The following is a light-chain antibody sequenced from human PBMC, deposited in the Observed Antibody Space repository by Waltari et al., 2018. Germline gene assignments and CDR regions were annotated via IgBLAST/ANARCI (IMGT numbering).Light chain of an antibody. Sequence: EIVLKQSPATLSFSPGDRPTLPCRYSQSISSYLAWYQQKPGQAPRLLIYDASTRATGIPARFSGSGSVTDFTLTISSLAPEDFAIYYCQQRSKSFTFGPGTKVDIK. CDR2: DAS. J-gene: IGKJ3*01. CDR3: QQRSKSFT. V-gene: IGKV3-11*01. CDR1: QSISSY.